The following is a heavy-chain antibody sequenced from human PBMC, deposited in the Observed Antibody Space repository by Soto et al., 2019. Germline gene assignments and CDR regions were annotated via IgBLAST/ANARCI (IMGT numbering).Heavy chain of an antibody. J-gene: IGHJ5*02. CDR3: AIIGGDYGSNNWLDP. V-gene: IGHV4-61*05. Sequence: SETLSLTCTVSGGSISSSSYYWGWIRQSPGKGLEWIGHIYYSGSTKYNSSLKSRVMISIDTSKNQFSLRLTSVTAADTAIYYCAIIGGDYGSNNWLDPWGQGALVTVS. D-gene: IGHD4-17*01. CDR1: GGSISSSSYY. CDR2: IYYSGST.